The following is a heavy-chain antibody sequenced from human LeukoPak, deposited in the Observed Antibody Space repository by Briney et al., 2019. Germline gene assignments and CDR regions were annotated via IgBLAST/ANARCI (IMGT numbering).Heavy chain of an antibody. Sequence: GGSLRLSCAASGFTFSNYGMHWVRQAPGKGLEWVAVIWYDGNNKNYADSVKGRFTISRDNSKNTLYLQMNSLRAEDTAVYYCARNYGAGRGSDALDIWGQGTMVTVSS. CDR1: GFTFSNYG. CDR2: IWYDGNNK. CDR3: ARNYGAGRGSDALDI. V-gene: IGHV3-33*01. D-gene: IGHD3-10*01. J-gene: IGHJ3*02.